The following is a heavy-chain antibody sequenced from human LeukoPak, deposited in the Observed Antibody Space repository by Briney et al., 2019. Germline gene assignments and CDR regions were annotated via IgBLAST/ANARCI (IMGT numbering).Heavy chain of an antibody. D-gene: IGHD5-18*01. CDR2: IFHSGIT. V-gene: IGHV4-38-2*02. Sequence: SETLSLTCTVSDYYISSDFYWGWIRRPPGKGLEWIGSIFHSGITYYNPSLKSRVTISVDTSKHQFSLKLSSVTAADTAVYYCARVDSTYGYAGGNYIDSWGQGTLVTVSS. CDR3: ARVDSTYGYAGGNYIDS. CDR1: DYYISSDFY. J-gene: IGHJ4*02.